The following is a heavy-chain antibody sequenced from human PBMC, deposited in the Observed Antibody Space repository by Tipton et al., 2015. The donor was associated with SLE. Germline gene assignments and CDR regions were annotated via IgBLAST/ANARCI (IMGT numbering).Heavy chain of an antibody. CDR2: ISHSGIT. CDR3: ARTNGGGATFFDY. J-gene: IGHJ4*02. V-gene: IGHV4-38-2*01. Sequence: TLSLTCAVSGYSVGSDYFLGWVRQPPGKGLEWIGSISHSGITDYKPSLKRRCTLQVDTSINQFSLKLTSVIAADTAVYYCARTNGGGATFFDYWGQGVLVTVSS. D-gene: IGHD3-16*01. CDR1: GYSVGSDYF.